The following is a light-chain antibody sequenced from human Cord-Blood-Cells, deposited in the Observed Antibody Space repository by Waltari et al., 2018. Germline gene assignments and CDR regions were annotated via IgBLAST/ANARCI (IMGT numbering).Light chain of an antibody. J-gene: IGKJ3*01. CDR3: QQSYSTPFT. CDR2: AAS. CDR1: QSISSY. V-gene: IGKV1-39*01. Sequence: DIQMTQSPSSLSASVGDRVTITCRASQSISSYLHWYQQKPGKAPKLLIYAASSLQMGVPSRFSGSGSGTDFTLTISSLQPEDFATYYCQQSYSTPFTFGPGTKVDIK.